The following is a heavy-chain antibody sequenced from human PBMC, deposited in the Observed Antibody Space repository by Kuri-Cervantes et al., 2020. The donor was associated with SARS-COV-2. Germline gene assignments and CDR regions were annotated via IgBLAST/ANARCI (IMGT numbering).Heavy chain of an antibody. CDR3: ARGRGDSGWRLNWFDP. V-gene: IGHV4-59*12. Sequence: GSLRLSCTVSGGSISSYYWSWIRQPPGKGLEWIGYIYYSGSTNYNPSLKSRVTISVDTSKNQSSLKLSSVTAADTAVYYWARGRGDSGWRLNWFDPWGQGTLVTVSS. D-gene: IGHD5-12*01. CDR2: IYYSGST. CDR1: GGSISSYY. J-gene: IGHJ5*02.